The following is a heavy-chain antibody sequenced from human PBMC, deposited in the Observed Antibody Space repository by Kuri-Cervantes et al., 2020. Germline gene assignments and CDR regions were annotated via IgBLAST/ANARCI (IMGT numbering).Heavy chain of an antibody. V-gene: IGHV4-39*01. D-gene: IGHD3-9*01. J-gene: IGHJ6*02. CDR3: ASQSGYYDILTGWVYYGMDV. CDR2: IYYSGST. Sequence: SETLSLTCTVSGGSISSSSYYWGWIRQPPGKGLEWIGSIYYSGSTYYNPSLKSRVTISVDTSKNQFSLKLSSVTAADTAVYYCASQSGYYDILTGWVYYGMDVWGQGTTVTVSS. CDR1: GGSISSSSYY.